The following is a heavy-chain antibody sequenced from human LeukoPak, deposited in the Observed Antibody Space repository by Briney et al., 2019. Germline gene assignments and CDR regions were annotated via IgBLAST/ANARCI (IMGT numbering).Heavy chain of an antibody. CDR1: GYSFTSYW. V-gene: IGHV5-10-1*01. CDR2: IDPSDSYT. D-gene: IGHD3-22*01. CDR3: ARQRYYFDFSGYYHDY. J-gene: IGHJ4*02. Sequence: GESLKISCEGSGYSFTSYWISWVRQMPGKGLEWMGTIDPSDSYTNYSPPFQGHVTISADKSFSTAYLQWSSLKASDTAIYYCARQRYYFDFSGYYHDYWGQGTLVTVSS.